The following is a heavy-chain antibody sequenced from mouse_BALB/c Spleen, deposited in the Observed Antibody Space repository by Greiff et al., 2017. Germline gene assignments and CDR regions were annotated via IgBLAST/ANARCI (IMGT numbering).Heavy chain of an antibody. CDR2: ISYNGST. D-gene: IGHD1-1*02. J-gene: IGHJ2*01. CDR3: ARSLYAGTGAY. CDR1: GYSITSYYA. Sequence: DVKLQESGPGLVKPSQSLSLTCTVTGYSITSYYAWNSMRQFPGNILEWMGYISYNGSTSYNPSLKSRISITRDTSKNQFFLQLTSVTTEDTATYYCARSLYAGTGAYWGQGTTLTVSS. V-gene: IGHV3-2*02.